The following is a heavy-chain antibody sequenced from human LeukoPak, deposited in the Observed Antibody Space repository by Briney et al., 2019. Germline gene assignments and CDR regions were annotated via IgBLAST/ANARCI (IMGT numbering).Heavy chain of an antibody. CDR3: ARAELELPRNPGTISQYYFDY. Sequence: SETLSLTCTVSGDSISSSSYYWGWIRQPPGKGLEWIGSIYYSRRTYYNPSLKSRVTISVDTSKNQFSLKLSSVTAADTAVYYCARAELELPRNPGTISQYYFDYWGQGTLVTVSS. V-gene: IGHV4-39*01. J-gene: IGHJ4*02. CDR2: IYYSRRT. D-gene: IGHD1-7*01. CDR1: GDSISSSSYY.